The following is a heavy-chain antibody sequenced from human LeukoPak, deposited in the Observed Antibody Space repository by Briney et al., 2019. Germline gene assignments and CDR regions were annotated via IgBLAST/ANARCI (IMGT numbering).Heavy chain of an antibody. CDR1: GGTLNTHI. CDR3: ARVNLRGSQYNWFDP. D-gene: IGHD3-10*01. Sequence: SVRVSCKASGGTLNTHIFTWVRQAPGQGLEWMGKITPIIDSSKHAPQFQGRLTITADKYTGTVYMDLTRLRSDDTAVYYCARVNLRGSQYNWFDPWGQGTLVTVSS. V-gene: IGHV1-69*08. CDR2: ITPIIDSS. J-gene: IGHJ5*02.